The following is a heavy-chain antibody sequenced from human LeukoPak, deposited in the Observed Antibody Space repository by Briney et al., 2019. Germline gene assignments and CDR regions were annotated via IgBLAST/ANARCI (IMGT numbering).Heavy chain of an antibody. D-gene: IGHD5-18*01. J-gene: IGHJ4*02. V-gene: IGHV3-7*01. CDR3: ARDERAGYYIY. CDR1: GFTFSNYW. Sequence: GSLRLSCEASGFTFSNYWVSWVRQAPGRGLEWVANIKEDGSMTQYADSVRGRFTISRDYAKSSVFLQMSGLKAEDSAVYYCARDERAGYYIYWGQGTLVTVSS. CDR2: IKEDGSMT.